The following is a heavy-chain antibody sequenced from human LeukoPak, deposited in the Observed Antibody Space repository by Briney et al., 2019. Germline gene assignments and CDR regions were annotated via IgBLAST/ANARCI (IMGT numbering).Heavy chain of an antibody. CDR3: ARGGRYYDSSGYPTDSDY. Sequence: AETLSLTCTVSGGSISSYYWSWIRQPPGKGLEWIGYIYYSARTNYNPSLKSRVTISVDTSKNQFSLKLSSVTAADTAVYYCARGGRYYDSSGYPTDSDYWGQGTLVTVSS. CDR2: IYYSART. J-gene: IGHJ4*02. D-gene: IGHD3-22*01. CDR1: GGSISSYY. V-gene: IGHV4-59*08.